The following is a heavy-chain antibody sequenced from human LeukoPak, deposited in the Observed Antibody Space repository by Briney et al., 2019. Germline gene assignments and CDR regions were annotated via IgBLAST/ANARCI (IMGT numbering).Heavy chain of an antibody. CDR1: GFTFSDYS. D-gene: IGHD1-26*01. Sequence: GGSLRLSCAASGFTFSDYSMTWIRQAPGRGLEWVSYISGVYDNIYYGDSVKGRFTISRDNAKNSVYLQMSSLRADDTAVYYCARGGAHGMDVWGQGTTVTVSS. V-gene: IGHV3-11*01. CDR2: ISGVYDNI. CDR3: ARGGAHGMDV. J-gene: IGHJ6*02.